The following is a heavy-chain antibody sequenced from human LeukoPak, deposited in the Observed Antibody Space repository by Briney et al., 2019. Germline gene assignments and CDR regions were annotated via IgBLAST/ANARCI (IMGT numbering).Heavy chain of an antibody. CDR2: ISGSGGST. Sequence: GGTLRLSCAASGFTFSSYGMSWVRQAPGKGLEWVSAISGSGGSTYYADSVKGRFTISRDNSKNTLYLQMNSLRAEDTAVYYCAKVKGSGWYYYYYYMDVWGKGTTVTISS. J-gene: IGHJ6*03. CDR1: GFTFSSYG. D-gene: IGHD6-19*01. V-gene: IGHV3-23*01. CDR3: AKVKGSGWYYYYYYMDV.